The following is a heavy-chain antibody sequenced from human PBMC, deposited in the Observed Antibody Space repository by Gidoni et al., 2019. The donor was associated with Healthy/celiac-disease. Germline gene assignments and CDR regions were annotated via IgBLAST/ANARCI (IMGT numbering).Heavy chain of an antibody. CDR2: ISWNSGSI. CDR3: AKDISGSYYAGLDY. V-gene: IGHV3-9*01. Sequence: EVQLVESGGGLVQPGRYLRLSCAASGFTFDDYAMHWVRQAPGKGLEWVSGISWNSGSIGYADSVKGRFTISRDNAKNSLYLQMNSLRAEYTALYYCAKDISGSYYAGLDYWGQGTLVTVSS. D-gene: IGHD1-26*01. CDR1: GFTFDDYA. J-gene: IGHJ4*02.